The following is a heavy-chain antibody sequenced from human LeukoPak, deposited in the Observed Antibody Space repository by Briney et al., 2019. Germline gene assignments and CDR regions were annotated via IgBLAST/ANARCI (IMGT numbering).Heavy chain of an antibody. CDR1: GYTFTGYY. V-gene: IGHV1-2*02. CDR2: INPNSGGT. CDR3: ARLWNTGYIIYFDS. J-gene: IGHJ4*02. D-gene: IGHD5-12*01. Sequence: ASVTVSCKVSGYTFTGYYMHWVRQAPGQGLEWMGWINPNSGGTNFAQKFRGRVTMTRDTSISTAFMELSRLTSDDTAVYYCARLWNTGYIIYFDSWGQGALVTVSS.